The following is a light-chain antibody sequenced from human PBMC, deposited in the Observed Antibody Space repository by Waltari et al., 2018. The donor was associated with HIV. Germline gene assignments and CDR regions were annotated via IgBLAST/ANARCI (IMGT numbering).Light chain of an antibody. CDR1: QSITGY. CDR2: AAS. CDR3: QQSYSTPIT. J-gene: IGKJ5*01. V-gene: IGKV1-39*01. Sequence: DIQVTQSPSSLSASVGDRVTITCRASQSITGYLHWYQQKPGKAPKLLIYAASSLQSGVPSRFSGSGSGTDFTLTISSLQPEDFATYYCQQSYSTPITFGQGTRLEIK.